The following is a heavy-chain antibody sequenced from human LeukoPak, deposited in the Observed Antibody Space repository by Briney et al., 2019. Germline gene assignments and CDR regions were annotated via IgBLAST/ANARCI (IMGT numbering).Heavy chain of an antibody. D-gene: IGHD6-13*01. CDR1: GGSLSGYY. J-gene: IGHJ4*02. V-gene: IGHV4-34*01. Sequence: SETLSLTCAVYGGSLSGYYWSWIRQPPGKGPEWIGEINHSGSTNYNPSLKSRVTISVDTSKNQFSLKLSSVTAADTAVYYCGRGLAIIAAATLGDYWGQGTLVTVSS. CDR2: INHSGST. CDR3: GRGLAIIAAATLGDY.